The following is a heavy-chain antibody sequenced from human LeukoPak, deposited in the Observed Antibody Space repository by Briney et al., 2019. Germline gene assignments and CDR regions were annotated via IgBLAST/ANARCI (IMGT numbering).Heavy chain of an antibody. CDR2: TRNKANSYTT. Sequence: GGSLRLSCATSGFTFSSYGMNWVRQAPGKGLEWVGRTRNKANSYTTEYAASVKGRSTISRDDSKNSLYLQMNSLKTEDTAVYYCARVEWLRFGAIDYWGQGTLVTVSS. J-gene: IGHJ4*02. CDR1: GFTFSSYG. D-gene: IGHD5-12*01. V-gene: IGHV3-72*01. CDR3: ARVEWLRFGAIDY.